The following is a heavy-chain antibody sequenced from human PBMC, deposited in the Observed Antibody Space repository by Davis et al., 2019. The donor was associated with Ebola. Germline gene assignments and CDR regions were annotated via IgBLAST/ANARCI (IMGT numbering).Heavy chain of an antibody. V-gene: IGHV3-30*18. CDR3: AKSSSGWYWSWFDP. D-gene: IGHD6-19*01. Sequence: GGSLRLSCAASGFTFRSYGMHWVRQAPGKGLEWVAVISYDGSNKYYADSVKGRFTISRDNSKNSLYLQMNSLRTEDTALYYCAKSSSGWYWSWFDPWGQGTLVTVSS. J-gene: IGHJ5*02. CDR1: GFTFRSYG. CDR2: ISYDGSNK.